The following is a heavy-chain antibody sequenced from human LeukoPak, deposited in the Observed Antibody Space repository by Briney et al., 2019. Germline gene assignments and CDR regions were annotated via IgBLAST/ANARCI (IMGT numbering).Heavy chain of an antibody. CDR3: ARISSRYYGTSDY. J-gene: IGHJ4*02. D-gene: IGHD3-22*01. Sequence: GGSLRLSCAASGFTFSSYSMNWVRQAPGKGLEWVSSISSSSSYIYYADSVKGRFTISRDNAKNSLYLQMNSLRAEDTAVYYCARISSRYYGTSDYWGQGTLVTVSS. CDR2: ISSSSSYI. V-gene: IGHV3-21*01. CDR1: GFTFSSYS.